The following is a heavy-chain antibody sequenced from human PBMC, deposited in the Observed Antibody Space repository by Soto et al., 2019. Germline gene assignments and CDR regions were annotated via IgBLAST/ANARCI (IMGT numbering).Heavy chain of an antibody. Sequence: GGSLRLSCAASGFTFSSFARSWVRQAPGKGLEWVSAISGSGGSTYDAASVTGRFTISRDNSKNTLYLQMNSMRAEDTAVYYCAKDPYDYVWGSYRGDAFDIWGQGTMVTVSS. D-gene: IGHD3-16*02. CDR3: AKDPYDYVWGSYRGDAFDI. CDR1: GFTFSSFA. V-gene: IGHV3-23*01. J-gene: IGHJ3*02. CDR2: ISGSGGST.